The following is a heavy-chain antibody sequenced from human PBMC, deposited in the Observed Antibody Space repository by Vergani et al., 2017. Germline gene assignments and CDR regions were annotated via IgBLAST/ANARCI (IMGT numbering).Heavy chain of an antibody. D-gene: IGHD3/OR15-3a*01. CDR2: IIPIFGTA. V-gene: IGHV1-69*13. CDR1: GDTFSSYA. CDR3: VRGSLDWSQQY. J-gene: IGHJ4*02. Sequence: QVQLVQSGAEVKKLGSLVKVSCMASGDTFSSYAINWVRQAPGQGLEWMGRIIPIFGTANYAQKFQGRVTITADESMSTAYMELSSLRSDDTAVYYCVRGSLDWSQQYWGQGTLITVSS.